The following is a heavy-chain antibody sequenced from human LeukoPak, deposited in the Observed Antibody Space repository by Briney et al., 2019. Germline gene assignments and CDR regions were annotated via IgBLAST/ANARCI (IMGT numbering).Heavy chain of an antibody. D-gene: IGHD1-26*01. V-gene: IGHV5-51*01. CDR2: IYPGDSDT. CDR1: GYSFTSYW. CDR3: ARRGSGSYPTYYFDY. Sequence: GESLKISCKGSGYSFTSYWVGWVRQMPGKGLEWMGIIYPGDSDTRYSPSFQGQVTISADKSISTAYLQWSSLKASDTAMYYCARRGSGSYPTYYFDYWGQGTLVTVSS. J-gene: IGHJ4*02.